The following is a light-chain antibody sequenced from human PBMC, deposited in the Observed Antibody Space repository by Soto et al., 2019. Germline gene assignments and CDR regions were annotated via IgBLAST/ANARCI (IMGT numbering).Light chain of an antibody. CDR3: VLYMGSGSWV. J-gene: IGLJ3*02. V-gene: IGLV8-61*01. CDR2: STN. CDR1: SGSVSTSYY. Sequence: QTVVTQEPSFSVSPGGTVTLTCVLSSGSVSTSYYPSWYQQTPGQAPRTLIYSTNTRSSGVPDRFSGSILGNKAALTITGAQSDDEYDYYCVLYMGSGSWVFGGGTKLTVL.